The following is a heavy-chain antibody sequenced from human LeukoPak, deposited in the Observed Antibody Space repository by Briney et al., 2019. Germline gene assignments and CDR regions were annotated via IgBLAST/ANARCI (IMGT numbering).Heavy chain of an antibody. D-gene: IGHD3-10*01. Sequence: GGSLRLSCAASGFTFSRYWMNWVRQAPGKGLEWVSSISSSSSYIYYADSVKGRFTISRDNAKNSLYLQMNSLRAEDTAVYYCARDLGGTRITMVRGVIIETHRRYYMDVWGKGTTVTVSS. CDR2: ISSSSSYI. J-gene: IGHJ6*03. CDR3: ARDLGGTRITMVRGVIIETHRRYYMDV. CDR1: GFTFSRYW. V-gene: IGHV3-21*01.